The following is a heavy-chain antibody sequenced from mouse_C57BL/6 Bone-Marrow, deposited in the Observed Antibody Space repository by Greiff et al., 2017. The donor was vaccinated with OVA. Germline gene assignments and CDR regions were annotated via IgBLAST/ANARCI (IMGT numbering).Heavy chain of an antibody. CDR3: ARGMITTVVYWYFDV. J-gene: IGHJ1*03. D-gene: IGHD1-1*01. V-gene: IGHV1-82*01. Sequence: QVQLKESGPELVKPGASVKISCKASGYAFSSSWMNWVKQRPGKGLEWIGRIYPGDGDTNYNGKFKGKATLTADKSSSTAYMQLSSLTSEDSAVYFCARGMITTVVYWYFDVWGTGTTVTVSS. CDR2: IYPGDGDT. CDR1: GYAFSSSW.